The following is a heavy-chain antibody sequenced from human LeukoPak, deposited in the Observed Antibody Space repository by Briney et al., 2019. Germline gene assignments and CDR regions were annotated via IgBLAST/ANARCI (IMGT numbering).Heavy chain of an antibody. CDR1: GYTFTSYA. CDR3: ARGGATYYDFWSGYYEAYYYGMDV. D-gene: IGHD3-3*01. Sequence: ASVKVSCKASGYTFTSYAMNWVRQAPGQGLEWMGWINTNTGNPTYAQGFTGRFVFPLDTSVSTAYLQICSLKAEDTAVYYCARGGATYYDFWSGYYEAYYYGMDVWGQGTTVTVSS. V-gene: IGHV7-4-1*01. J-gene: IGHJ6*02. CDR2: INTNTGNP.